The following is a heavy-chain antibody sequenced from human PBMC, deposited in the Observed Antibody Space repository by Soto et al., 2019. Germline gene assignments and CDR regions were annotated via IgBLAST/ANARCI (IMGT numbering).Heavy chain of an antibody. CDR3: ARGRYGDY. Sequence: QVHLVQSGAEVKKPGASVKVSCKGSGYAFTTYGITWVRQAPGQGLEWMGWISANNGNTNYAQKRQGRVTVTRDTATSTAYMELRSLRSDDTAVYYWARGRYGDYWGQGALVPVSS. CDR2: ISANNGNT. V-gene: IGHV1-18*01. J-gene: IGHJ4*02. D-gene: IGHD1-1*01. CDR1: GYAFTTYG.